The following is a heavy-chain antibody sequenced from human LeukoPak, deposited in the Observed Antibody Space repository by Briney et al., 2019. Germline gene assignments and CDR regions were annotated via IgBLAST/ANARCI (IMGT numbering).Heavy chain of an antibody. D-gene: IGHD4-17*01. CDR1: GGSFSGYY. Sequence: SETLSLTCAVYGGSFSGYYWSWIRQPPGKGLEWSGEINHSGSTNYNPSLKSRVTISVDTSKNQFSLKLSSVTAADTAVYYCARASRTVTTIDYWGQGTLVTVSS. V-gene: IGHV4-34*01. J-gene: IGHJ4*02. CDR2: INHSGST. CDR3: ARASRTVTTIDY.